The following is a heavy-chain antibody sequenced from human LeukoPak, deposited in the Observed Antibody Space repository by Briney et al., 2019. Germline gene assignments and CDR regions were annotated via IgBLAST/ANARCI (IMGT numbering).Heavy chain of an antibody. V-gene: IGHV3-23*01. CDR2: ISGSGGST. J-gene: IGHJ4*02. CDR1: GFTFSSYA. D-gene: IGHD6-19*01. Sequence: GGSLRLSCAASGFTFSSYAMSWVRQAPGKGLEWVSDISGSGGSTYYADSVKGRFTISRHNSKNTLYLQMNSLRAEDTAVYYCAKVSGYSSGWYGFSDYWGQGTLVTVSS. CDR3: AKVSGYSSGWYGFSDY.